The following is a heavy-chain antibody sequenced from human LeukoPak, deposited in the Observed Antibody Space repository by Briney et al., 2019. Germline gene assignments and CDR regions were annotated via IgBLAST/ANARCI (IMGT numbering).Heavy chain of an antibody. Sequence: PGGSLRLSCAASGFTFDDYTMHWVRQAPGKGLEWVSLISWDGGSTYYADSVKGRFTISRDNSKNSLYLQMNSLRTEDTALYYCAKDMAQRWLQSGASDIWGQGTMVTASS. CDR2: ISWDGGST. D-gene: IGHD5-24*01. V-gene: IGHV3-43*01. CDR3: AKDMAQRWLQSGASDI. CDR1: GFTFDDYT. J-gene: IGHJ3*02.